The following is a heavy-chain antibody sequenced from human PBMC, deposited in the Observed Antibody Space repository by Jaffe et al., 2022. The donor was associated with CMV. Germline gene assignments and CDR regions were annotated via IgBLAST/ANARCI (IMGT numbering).Heavy chain of an antibody. D-gene: IGHD3-22*01. CDR2: IYYSGST. Sequence: QVQLQESGPGLVKPSETLSLTCTVSSGSVISFYWSWIRQTPGKGLEWIGYIYYSGSTNYNPSLTSRVTISVDTAKNQISLKLTSVTATDTGVYYCTRHEGGGYNAYWGQGTPVTVSS. J-gene: IGHJ4*02. CDR1: SGSVISFY. CDR3: TRHEGGGYNAY. V-gene: IGHV4-59*08.